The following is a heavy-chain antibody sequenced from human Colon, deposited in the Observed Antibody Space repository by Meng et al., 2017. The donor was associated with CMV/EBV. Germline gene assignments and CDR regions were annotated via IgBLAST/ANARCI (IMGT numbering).Heavy chain of an antibody. CDR2: INWNGGST. J-gene: IGHJ4*02. D-gene: IGHD2-21*01. CDR1: FTFDDYG. Sequence: FTFDDYGMGWVRQAPGKGLEWVSGINWNGGSTGYADSVKGRFTISRDNAKNSLYLQMNSLRAEDTALYYCAREAYCGGDCSPYYFDYWGQGTLVTVSS. CDR3: AREAYCGGDCSPYYFDY. V-gene: IGHV3-20*03.